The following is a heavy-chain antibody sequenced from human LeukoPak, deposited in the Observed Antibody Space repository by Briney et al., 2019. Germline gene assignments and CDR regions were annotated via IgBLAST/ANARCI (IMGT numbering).Heavy chain of an antibody. CDR3: ARVYKMATIVNYYYGMDV. D-gene: IGHD5-24*01. V-gene: IGHV1-18*01. CDR1: GYIFSNFG. CDR2: ISAYNGNT. Sequence: ASVKVSCKASGYIFSNFGFSWVRQAPGQGLEWLGWISAYNGNTNYAQKFQDRVSMTTDPSTSTAYMDLRSLRSDDTAVYYCARVYKMATIVNYYYGMDVWGQGTTVTVSS. J-gene: IGHJ6*02.